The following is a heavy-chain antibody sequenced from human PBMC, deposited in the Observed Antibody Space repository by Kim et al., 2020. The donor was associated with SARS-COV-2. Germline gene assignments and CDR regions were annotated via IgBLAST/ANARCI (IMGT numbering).Heavy chain of an antibody. Sequence: SETLSLTCAVSGGSISSDSGYWGWVRQSPGKGLEWIATIYYAGNTYYNPSLKSRVTISVDTFKNQFSLKVRSVTASDTAVYFCARNNPMGTSSLGPLDSWGQGTLVTVSS. V-gene: IGHV4-39*01. CDR3: ARNNPMGTSSLGPLDS. CDR2: IYYAGNT. CDR1: GGSISSDSGY. D-gene: IGHD6-6*01. J-gene: IGHJ4*02.